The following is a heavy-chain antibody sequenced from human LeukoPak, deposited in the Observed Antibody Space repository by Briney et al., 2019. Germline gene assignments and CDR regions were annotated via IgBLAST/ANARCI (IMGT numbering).Heavy chain of an antibody. J-gene: IGHJ4*02. V-gene: IGHV1-2*06. CDR2: INPNSGGT. D-gene: IGHD3-22*01. CDR3: ARDLTYSSGYEPGFGY. CDR1: GYTFTGYY. Sequence: ASVKVSCKASGYTFTGYYMHWVRQAPGQGLEWMGRINPNSGGTNYAQKFQGRVTMTRDTSISSVYMELNRLRSDDTAVYYCARDLTYSSGYEPGFGYWGQGTLVTVSS.